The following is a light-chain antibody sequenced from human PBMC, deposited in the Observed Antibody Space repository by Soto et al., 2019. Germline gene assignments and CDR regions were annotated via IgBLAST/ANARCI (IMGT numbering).Light chain of an antibody. V-gene: IGLV2-23*01. Sequence: QSVLTQPASVSGSPGQSITISCTGTSSDVGSYNLVSWYQQHPGKAPKLMIYEGNKRPSGVSNRFSVSKSGNTASLTISGLQAEDEGDYYCCSYADSSTWVFGGGTKLTVL. CDR3: CSYADSSTWV. CDR2: EGN. J-gene: IGLJ3*02. CDR1: SSDVGSYNL.